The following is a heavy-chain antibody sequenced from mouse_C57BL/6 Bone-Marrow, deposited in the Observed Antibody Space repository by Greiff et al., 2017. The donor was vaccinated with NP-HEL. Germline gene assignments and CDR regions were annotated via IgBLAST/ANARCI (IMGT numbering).Heavy chain of an antibody. J-gene: IGHJ1*03. CDR2: INNGGGST. CDR3: ARLETGSEYWDFGV. Sequence: EVKLVESGGGLVQPGGSLKLSCAASGFTFSDYYMYWVRQNPEKGLEWVAYINNGGGSTYYPDTVKGRFTISRDNAKNTLYLQMSRLKSEDTAMYYCARLETGSEYWDFGVRGTGTTVT. CDR1: GFTFSDYY. D-gene: IGHD4-1*01. V-gene: IGHV5-12*01.